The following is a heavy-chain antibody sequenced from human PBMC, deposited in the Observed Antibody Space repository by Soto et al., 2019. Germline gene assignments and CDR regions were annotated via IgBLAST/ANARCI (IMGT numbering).Heavy chain of an antibody. V-gene: IGHV4-39*01. Sequence: SETLSLTCTVSGGSISSSSYYWGWIRQPPGKGLEWIGSIYYSGSTYYNPSLKSRVTISVDTSKNQFSLKLSSVTAADTAVYYCATVAGNYYYGMDVWGQGTTVTVSS. CDR3: ATVAGNYYYGMDV. CDR2: IYYSGST. D-gene: IGHD6-19*01. CDR1: GGSISSSSYY. J-gene: IGHJ6*02.